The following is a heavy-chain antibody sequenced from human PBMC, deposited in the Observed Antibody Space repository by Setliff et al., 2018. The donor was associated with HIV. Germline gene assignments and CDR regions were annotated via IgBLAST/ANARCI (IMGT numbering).Heavy chain of an antibody. J-gene: IGHJ4*02. V-gene: IGHV3-7*05. D-gene: IGHD6-6*01. CDR2: IKEDGSEK. CDR1: GFTFDSYA. CDR3: ARDRGGAAREYYFDY. Sequence: GGSLRLSCAASGFTFDSYAMHWVRQAPGEGLQWVANIKEDGSEKYYVGSVKGRFTISRDNSKNTLYLQMSSLRAEDTAVYYCARDRGGAAREYYFDYWGQGTLVTVSS.